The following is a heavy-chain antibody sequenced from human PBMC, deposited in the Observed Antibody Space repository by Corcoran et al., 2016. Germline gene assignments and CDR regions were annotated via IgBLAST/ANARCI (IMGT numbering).Heavy chain of an antibody. CDR2: IYYSGST. CDR1: GGSISSYY. J-gene: IGHJ4*02. V-gene: IGHV4-59*01. D-gene: IGHD6-19*01. CDR3: AGMFRSGWLLDLGD. Sequence: QVQLQESGPGLVKPSETLSLTCTVSGGSISSYYWSWIRQPPGKGLEWIGYIYYSGSTNYNPSLKSRVPISVDTSKNQFSLKLSSVTAADTAVYYWAGMFRSGWLLDLGDWGQGTLVTVSS.